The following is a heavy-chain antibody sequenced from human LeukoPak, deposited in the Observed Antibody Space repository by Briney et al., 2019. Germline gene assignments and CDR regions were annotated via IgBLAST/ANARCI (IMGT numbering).Heavy chain of an antibody. CDR1: GYTFTGYY. Sequence: ASVKVSCKASGYTFTGYYMHWVRQAPGQGLEWMGIINPSDGNTGYAQNFQGRATMTRDTSTSTVYMELSRLRFEDPAVYYCARSDSSSWVADYWGQGTLVTVSS. V-gene: IGHV1-46*01. D-gene: IGHD6-13*01. J-gene: IGHJ4*02. CDR2: INPSDGNT. CDR3: ARSDSSSWVADY.